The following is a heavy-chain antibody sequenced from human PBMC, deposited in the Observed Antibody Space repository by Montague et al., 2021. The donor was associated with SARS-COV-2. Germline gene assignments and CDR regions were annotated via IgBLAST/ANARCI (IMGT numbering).Heavy chain of an antibody. CDR1: GGSFSSYH. CDR3: ARGPVPAAFDI. Sequence: SETLSLTCVVYGGSFSSYHCSWIRQPPGKGLEWIGEINHNGSTTXTPSLKSRVTISIDTSKNQFSLKLNSVTAADTAVYYCARGPVPAAFDIWGQGTMVTVSS. D-gene: IGHD2-2*01. CDR2: INHNGST. V-gene: IGHV4-34*01. J-gene: IGHJ3*02.